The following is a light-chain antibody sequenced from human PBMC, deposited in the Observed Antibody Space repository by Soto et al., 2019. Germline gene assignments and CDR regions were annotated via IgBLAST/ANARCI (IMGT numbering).Light chain of an antibody. CDR1: QSISGY. Sequence: DIQMTQSPSSLSAFVGDRVTITCRASQSISGYLNWYQQKPGKAPKLLIFATSSLQSGVPSRFSGSGSGTDFTRTISSLQREDFAIYYCQQSYSTLITFGQGTRLEIK. V-gene: IGKV1-39*01. CDR3: QQSYSTLIT. J-gene: IGKJ5*01. CDR2: ATS.